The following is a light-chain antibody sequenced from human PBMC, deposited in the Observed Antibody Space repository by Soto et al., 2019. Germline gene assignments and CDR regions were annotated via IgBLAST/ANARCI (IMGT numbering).Light chain of an antibody. CDR3: QQYKSYLYT. CDR1: QNVNNR. J-gene: IGKJ2*01. CDR2: GAS. V-gene: IGKV3D-15*01. Sequence: DILFRQPPGSLSVFPGERASLSCRASQNVNNRLAWYQQKAGQAPRLLIYGASRRATGIPDRFSGSGSGTDLTLTISRLQSDDVATYYCQQYKSYLYTFGQGTKVDIK.